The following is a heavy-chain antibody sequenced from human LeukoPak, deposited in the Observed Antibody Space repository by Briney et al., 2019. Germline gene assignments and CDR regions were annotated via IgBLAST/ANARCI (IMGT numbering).Heavy chain of an antibody. Sequence: GASLRLSCAASGFTFSGHAMSWVRQAPGKGLEWVSGISTSGGSTYYGNSVKGRFAISRDNSKNMVYLQMNSLRAEDTAVYYCAKDRPGEAWFDYWGQGTLVTVSS. CDR3: AKDRPGEAWFDY. CDR1: GFTFSGHA. V-gene: IGHV3-23*01. D-gene: IGHD7-27*01. J-gene: IGHJ4*02. CDR2: ISTSGGST.